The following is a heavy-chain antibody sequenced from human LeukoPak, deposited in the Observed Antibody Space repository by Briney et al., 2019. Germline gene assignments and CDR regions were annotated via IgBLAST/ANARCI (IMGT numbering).Heavy chain of an antibody. J-gene: IGHJ4*02. D-gene: IGHD1-26*01. Sequence: PLPLLSASPGLPFSGYYMGWIRQAPGKGLEWVSYISSSGSTIYYADAVRGRITISRDNAKNSLYLQMNSLRAEDTAVYYCARDESYGSDYWGQGTLVTVSS. CDR1: GLPFSGYY. CDR3: ARDESYGSDY. CDR2: ISSSGSTI. V-gene: IGHV3-11*01.